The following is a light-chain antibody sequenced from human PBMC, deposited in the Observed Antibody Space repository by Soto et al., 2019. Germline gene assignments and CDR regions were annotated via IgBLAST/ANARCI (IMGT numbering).Light chain of an antibody. CDR1: QSVSSY. CDR2: DAS. V-gene: IGKV3-11*01. Sequence: EIVLTQSPATLSLSPGERATLSCRASQSVSSYLAWYQQKPGQAPRLLIYDASNSATGIPARFSGSGSGTDFTLTISSLEPEDFAVYDCQQRSNWPPLLYTFGQGTKLEIK. CDR3: QQRSNWPPLLYT. J-gene: IGKJ2*01.